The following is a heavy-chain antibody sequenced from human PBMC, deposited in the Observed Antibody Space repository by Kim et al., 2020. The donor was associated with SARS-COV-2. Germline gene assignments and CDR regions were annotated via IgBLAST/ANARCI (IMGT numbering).Heavy chain of an antibody. D-gene: IGHD3-3*01. CDR1: GFTFSSYA. Sequence: GGSLRLSCAASGFTFSSYAMSWVRQAPGKGLEWVSAISGSGGATYYADSVKGRFTISRDNSKNTLFLRMNSLRAEDTAVYYCAKGDEYYDFWSGYYSTRMGSYSDYWGQGTLVTVSS. CDR2: ISGSGGAT. V-gene: IGHV3-23*01. J-gene: IGHJ4*02. CDR3: AKGDEYYDFWSGYYSTRMGSYSDY.